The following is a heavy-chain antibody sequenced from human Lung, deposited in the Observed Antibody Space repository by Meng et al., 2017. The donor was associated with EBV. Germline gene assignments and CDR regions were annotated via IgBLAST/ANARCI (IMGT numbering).Heavy chain of an antibody. Sequence: VQMVQAGAEVKKPGASVKVSCKASGYTFTTYGISWVRQAPGKGLEWVSAISGSGGSTYYADSVKGRFTISRDNSKNTLYLQMNSLRAEDTAVYYCAKDVMITFGGVIPNWFDPWGQGTLVTVSS. CDR3: AKDVMITFGGVIPNWFDP. CDR2: ISGSGGST. V-gene: IGHV3-23*04. D-gene: IGHD3-16*02. CDR1: GYTFTTYG. J-gene: IGHJ5*02.